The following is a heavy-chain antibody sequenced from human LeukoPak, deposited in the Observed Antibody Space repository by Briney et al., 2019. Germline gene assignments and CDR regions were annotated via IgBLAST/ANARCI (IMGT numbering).Heavy chain of an antibody. Sequence: ASVKVSCKASGGTFSSYAISWVRQAPGQGLEWMGGIIPIFGTANYAQKFQGRVTITADKPTSTAYMELSSLRSEDTAVYYCARDQNGGGKFDYWGQGTLVTVSS. CDR1: GGTFSSYA. CDR3: ARDQNGGGKFDY. J-gene: IGHJ4*02. D-gene: IGHD3-16*01. CDR2: IIPIFGTA. V-gene: IGHV1-69*06.